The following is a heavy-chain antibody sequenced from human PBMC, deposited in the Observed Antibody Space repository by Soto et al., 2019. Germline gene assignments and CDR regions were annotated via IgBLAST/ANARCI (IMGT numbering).Heavy chain of an antibody. CDR3: ARNGWGMATVGM. Sequence: EVQLVESGGGLVQPGGSLRLSCAASGFTVSNNYMIWFRLPPGKGLEWVSLIYSRGTTYYADSVKGRFTISRDNSKNTLYLQMNSLRVEDPAVYYCARNGWGMATVGMWGPGTLVTVSS. D-gene: IGHD4-4*01. J-gene: IGHJ4*02. CDR2: IYSRGTT. CDR1: GFTVSNNY. V-gene: IGHV3-53*01.